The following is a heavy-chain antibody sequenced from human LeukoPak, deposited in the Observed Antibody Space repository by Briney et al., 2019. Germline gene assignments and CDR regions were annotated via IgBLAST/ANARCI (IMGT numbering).Heavy chain of an antibody. CDR2: IYYSGST. CDR3: ASTPWGIAARPEGSVDY. CDR1: GGSISSYY. Sequence: PSETLSLTCTVSGGSISSYYWSWIRQPPGKGLEWIGYIYYSGSTNYNPSLKSRVTISVDTSKNQFSLKLSSVTAADPAVYYCASTPWGIAARPEGSVDYWGQGALVTVAS. V-gene: IGHV4-59*08. J-gene: IGHJ4*02. D-gene: IGHD6-6*01.